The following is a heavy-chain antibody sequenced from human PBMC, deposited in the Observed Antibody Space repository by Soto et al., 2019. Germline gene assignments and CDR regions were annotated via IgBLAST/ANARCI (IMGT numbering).Heavy chain of an antibody. CDR3: ASGYSYGTAWFDP. V-gene: IGHV4-31*03. D-gene: IGHD5-18*01. CDR2: IYYSGST. J-gene: IGHJ5*02. Sequence: SETLSLTCTVSGGSISSGGYYWSWIRQHPGKGLEWIGYIYYSGSTYYNPSLKSRVTISVDTSKNQFSLKLSSVTAADTGVYYCASGYSYGTAWFDPWGQGTLVTVSS. CDR1: GGSISSGGYY.